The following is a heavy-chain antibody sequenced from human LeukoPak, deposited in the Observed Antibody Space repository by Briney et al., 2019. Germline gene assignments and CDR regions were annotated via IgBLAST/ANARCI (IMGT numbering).Heavy chain of an antibody. D-gene: IGHD3-3*01. Sequence: GGSLRLSCAASGFTFSSYSMNWVRQAPGKGLVWVSRINSDGSTTTYADSVKGRFTISRDNAKNTLYLQMNSLRAEDTAVYYCVRNLDFWGDSEDYWGQGTLVTVSS. CDR1: GFTFSSYS. CDR2: INSDGSTT. CDR3: VRNLDFWGDSEDY. J-gene: IGHJ4*02. V-gene: IGHV3-74*01.